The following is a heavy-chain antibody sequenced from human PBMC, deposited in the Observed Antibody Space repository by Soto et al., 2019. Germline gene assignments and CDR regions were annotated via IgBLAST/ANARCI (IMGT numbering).Heavy chain of an antibody. J-gene: IGHJ4*02. CDR3: ARGGSPYVWFNEF. V-gene: IGHV1-69*01. Sequence: QEQLVQSGPAVKRPGSSVKVSCKDSGGLFSSFAISWVRQAPGEGLEWLGGIIPVFGTTNYAEKFQGRVTITADASTNTAYKELAIQASGDTAIYYCARGGSPYVWFNEFWGQGTMVTFSS. D-gene: IGHD3-16*01. CDR2: IIPVFGTT. CDR1: GGLFSSFA.